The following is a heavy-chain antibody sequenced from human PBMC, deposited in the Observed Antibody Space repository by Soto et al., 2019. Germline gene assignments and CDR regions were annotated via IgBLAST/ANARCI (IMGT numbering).Heavy chain of an antibody. CDR3: ARDQRRSYYYDSSGPFDY. J-gene: IGHJ4*02. Sequence: ASVKVSCKASGYTFSNYGISWVRQAPGQGLEWMGWIRPYNANTNYAQKFQGRVSMTSDTSTRTAYMELRSLRAEDMAVYYCARDQRRSYYYDSSGPFDYWGQGTLVTVSS. D-gene: IGHD3-22*01. V-gene: IGHV1-18*03. CDR2: IRPYNANT. CDR1: GYTFSNYG.